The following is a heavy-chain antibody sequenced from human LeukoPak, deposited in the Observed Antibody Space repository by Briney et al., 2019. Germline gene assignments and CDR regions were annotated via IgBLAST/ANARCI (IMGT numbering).Heavy chain of an antibody. D-gene: IGHD1-26*01. CDR3: AKGGKWDVTPFDY. CDR1: GFTFTSYS. Sequence: RGSLRLSCAASGFTFTSYSMNWVRQAPGKGLEWVSTISGGGGSTYYADSVKGRFTISRDNSKNTLYLQVNSLRAEDTAVYYCAKGGKWDVTPFDYWGQGTLVTVSS. J-gene: IGHJ4*02. V-gene: IGHV3-23*01. CDR2: ISGGGGST.